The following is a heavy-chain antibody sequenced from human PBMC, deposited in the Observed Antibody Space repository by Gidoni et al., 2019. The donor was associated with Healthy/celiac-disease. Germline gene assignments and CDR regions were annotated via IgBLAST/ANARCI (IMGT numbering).Heavy chain of an antibody. Sequence: EVQLVESGGGLIQPGGSLRLSCSASGFPVRSNYMSWVRQAPGQGLEWVSVSYSGGSTDYADSVKGRFTISRDNSKNTLYLQMNSLRAEDTAVYYCARDYYYDSSGYRGDAFDIWGQGTMVTVSS. CDR3: ARDYYYDSSGYRGDAFDI. J-gene: IGHJ3*02. V-gene: IGHV3-53*01. CDR2: SYSGGST. CDR1: GFPVRSNY. D-gene: IGHD3-22*01.